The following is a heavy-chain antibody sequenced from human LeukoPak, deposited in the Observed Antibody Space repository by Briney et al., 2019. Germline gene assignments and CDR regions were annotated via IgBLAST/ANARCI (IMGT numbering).Heavy chain of an antibody. V-gene: IGHV4-34*01. J-gene: IGHJ3*02. CDR2: INHSGST. CDR3: ARGRTRIVATITFPRSFDI. CDR1: GGSFSGYY. D-gene: IGHD5-12*01. Sequence: SETLSLTCAVYGGSFSGYYWSWIRQPPGKGLEWIGEINHSGSTNYNPSLKSRVTISVDTSKNQFSLKLSSVTAADTAVYYCARGRTRIVATITFPRSFDIWGQGTMVTVSS.